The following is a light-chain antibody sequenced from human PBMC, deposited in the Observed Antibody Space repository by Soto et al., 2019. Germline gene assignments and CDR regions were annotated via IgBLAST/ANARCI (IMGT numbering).Light chain of an antibody. J-gene: IGKJ3*01. CDR3: QQYGTSPFT. Sequence: EIVLTQSPATLSLSPGERATLSCRASQSVAYTYLAWFQQKPGQAPRLLIYGASNRATGIPDRFSGSGSGTDFTLTISRLEPEDFAVYSCQQYGTSPFTFGHGTKVDIK. CDR2: GAS. CDR1: QSVAYTY. V-gene: IGKV3-20*01.